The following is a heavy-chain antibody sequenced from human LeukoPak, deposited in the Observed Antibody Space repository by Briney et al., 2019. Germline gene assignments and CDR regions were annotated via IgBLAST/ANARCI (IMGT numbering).Heavy chain of an antibody. CDR2: INPNSGGT. J-gene: IGHJ4*02. CDR3: ARGSTARYYYDSSGYYRGAVDY. V-gene: IGHV1-2*02. CDR1: GGTFSTYA. D-gene: IGHD3-22*01. Sequence: ASVKVSCKASGGTFSTYAISWVRQAPGQGLEWMGWINPNSGGTNYAQKFQGRVTMTRDTSISTAYMELSRLRSDDTAVYYCARGSTARYYYDSSGYYRGAVDYWGQGTLVTISS.